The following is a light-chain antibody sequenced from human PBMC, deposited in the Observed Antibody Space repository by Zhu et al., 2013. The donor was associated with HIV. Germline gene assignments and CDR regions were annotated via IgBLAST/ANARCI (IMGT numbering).Light chain of an antibody. Sequence: QSALTQPASVSGSPGQSITISCTGTSSDVRGYNYVSWYQQHPGKVPKLIIYEVTNRPSGVSNRFSGSKSGNTASLTISGLQAEDEADYYCSSYTTSSTVVFGGGTRVTVL. CDR2: EVT. J-gene: IGLJ3*02. CDR1: SSDVRGYNY. CDR3: SSYTTSSTVV. V-gene: IGLV2-14*01.